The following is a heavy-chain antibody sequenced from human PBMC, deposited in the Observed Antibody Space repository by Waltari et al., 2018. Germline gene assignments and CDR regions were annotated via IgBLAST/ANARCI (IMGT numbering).Heavy chain of an antibody. Sequence: EVQLVESGGGLVQPGGSLRLSCAASGFTFSSYAMSWVRQAPGKGLGWVWAISGSVGSTYYAGSVKGRFTISRDNSKNTLDLQRNSLRAEDTAVYYCAKNPYYYDSSGYLDGSDYWGQGTLVTVSS. CDR2: ISGSVGST. CDR1: GFTFSSYA. D-gene: IGHD3-22*01. V-gene: IGHV3-23*04. CDR3: AKNPYYYDSSGYLDGSDY. J-gene: IGHJ4*02.